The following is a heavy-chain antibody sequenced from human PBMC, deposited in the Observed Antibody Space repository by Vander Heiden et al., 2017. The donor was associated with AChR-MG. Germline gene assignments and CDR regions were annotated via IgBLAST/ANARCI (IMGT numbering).Heavy chain of an antibody. Sequence: EVQLLESGGGLVQPGGSLRLSCEASGFTFSTYAMTWGRQAPGKGLEWVSSIRSDGSSTFYAGSVKGRFTISRDNSKNTLFLQMDSLRAEDTAVYYCASDWPRTWQSYWGQGILVTVSS. CDR1: GFTFSTYA. CDR2: IRSDGSST. V-gene: IGHV3-23*01. D-gene: IGHD2-21*01. CDR3: ASDWPRTWQSY. J-gene: IGHJ4*02.